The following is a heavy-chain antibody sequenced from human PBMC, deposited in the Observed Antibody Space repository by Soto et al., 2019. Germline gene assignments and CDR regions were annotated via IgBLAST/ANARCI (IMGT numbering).Heavy chain of an antibody. Sequence: SETLSLTCTVSGGSISSGDYYWSWIRQPPGKGLEWIGYIYYSGSTYYNPSLKSRVTTSVDTSKNQFSLKLSSVTAADTAVYYCARDHQVAARKVYMDVWGKGTTVTVSS. CDR2: IYYSGST. J-gene: IGHJ6*03. D-gene: IGHD6-6*01. CDR1: GGSISSGDYY. CDR3: ARDHQVAARKVYMDV. V-gene: IGHV4-30-4*01.